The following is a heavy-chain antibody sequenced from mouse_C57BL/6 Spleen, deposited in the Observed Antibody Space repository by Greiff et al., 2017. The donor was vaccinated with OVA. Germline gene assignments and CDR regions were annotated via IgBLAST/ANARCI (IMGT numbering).Heavy chain of an antibody. V-gene: IGHV5-9*01. D-gene: IGHD1-1*01. CDR1: GFTFSSYT. Sequence: DVQLVESGGGLVKPGGSLKLSCAASGFTFSSYTMSWVRQTPEKRLEWVATISGGGGNTYYPDSVKGRFTISRDNAKNTLYLQLSSLRSEDTALYYCARPYYYGSSFNWYFDVGGTGTTVTVSS. CDR2: ISGGGGNT. CDR3: ARPYYYGSSFNWYFDV. J-gene: IGHJ1*03.